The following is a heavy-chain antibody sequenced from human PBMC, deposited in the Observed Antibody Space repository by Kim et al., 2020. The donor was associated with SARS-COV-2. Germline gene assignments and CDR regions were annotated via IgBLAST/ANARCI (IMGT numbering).Heavy chain of an antibody. D-gene: IGHD1-26*01. V-gene: IGHV4-39*07. CDR1: GGSISSSSYY. CDR3: ARDCGGSYYGGRSTYNWFDP. J-gene: IGHJ5*02. Sequence: SETLSLTCTVSGGSISSSSYYWGWIRQPPGKGLEWIGSIYYSGSTYYNPSLKSRVTISVDTSKNQFSLKLSSVTAADTAVYYCARDCGGSYYGGRSTYNWFDPWGQGTLVTVSS. CDR2: IYYSGST.